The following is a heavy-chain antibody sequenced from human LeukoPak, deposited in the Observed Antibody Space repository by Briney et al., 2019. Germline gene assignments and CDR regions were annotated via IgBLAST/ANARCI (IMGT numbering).Heavy chain of an antibody. D-gene: IGHD3-22*01. CDR3: VRHFYYFDTSGYSNFDS. V-gene: IGHV4-39*01. Sequence: PSETLSLTCTVSGASLRSSTYYWGWVRQPPGKGLEYVGSVYYSGTASYNPSLKSRLTISVDTSKNQFSLKLSSVTATDTAMYYCVRHFYYFDTSGYSNFDSWGQGSLLTVSS. CDR2: VYYSGTA. J-gene: IGHJ4*02. CDR1: GASLRSSTYY.